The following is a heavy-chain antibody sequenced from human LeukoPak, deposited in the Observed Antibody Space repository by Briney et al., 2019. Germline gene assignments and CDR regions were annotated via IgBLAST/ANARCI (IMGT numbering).Heavy chain of an antibody. CDR2: ISGDGGST. D-gene: IGHD6-13*01. J-gene: IGHJ4*02. CDR3: AKGIEAAGYFDY. CDR1: GFTFDDYA. V-gene: IGHV3-43*02. Sequence: GGSLRLSCAASGFTFDDYAMHWVRQAPGKGLEWVSLISGDGGSTYYADSVKGRFTISRDNSKNSLYLQMNSPRTEDTALYYCAKGIEAAGYFDYWGQGTLVTVSS.